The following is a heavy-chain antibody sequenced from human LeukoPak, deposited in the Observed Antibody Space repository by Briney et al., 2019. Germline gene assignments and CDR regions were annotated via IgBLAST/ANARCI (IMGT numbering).Heavy chain of an antibody. CDR3: ARGNSGYDYAFDI. J-gene: IGHJ3*02. V-gene: IGHV4-59*01. Sequence: PSETLSLTCTVSGGYISSYDWSWIRQPPGKGLQSIGFIYSSGSTNYNPSLKSRVTISLDTSKNQFSLRVSSVTSADTAVYYCARGNSGYDYAFDIWGQGTMVTVSS. CDR2: IYSSGST. CDR1: GGYISSYD. D-gene: IGHD5-12*01.